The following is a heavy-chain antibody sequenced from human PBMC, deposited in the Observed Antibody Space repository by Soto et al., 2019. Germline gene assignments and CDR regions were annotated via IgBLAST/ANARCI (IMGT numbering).Heavy chain of an antibody. Sequence: QVQLQQWGAGLLKPSETLSLTCAVYGWSSSGYYWSWIRQPPGKGLEWIGEINHSGSTNYNPSLKSRVTISVDTSKNQFSLKLSSVTAADTAVYYCARAYGGNVFDYWGQGTLVTVSS. CDR1: GWSSSGYY. V-gene: IGHV4-34*01. CDR2: INHSGST. J-gene: IGHJ4*02. CDR3: ARAYGGNVFDY. D-gene: IGHD4-17*01.